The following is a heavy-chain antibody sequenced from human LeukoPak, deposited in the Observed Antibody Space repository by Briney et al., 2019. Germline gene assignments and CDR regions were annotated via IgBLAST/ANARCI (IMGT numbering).Heavy chain of an antibody. J-gene: IGHJ5*02. CDR2: ISSTSRNI. D-gene: IGHD2-21*02. Sequence: PGGSLRLSCSASGFTFSSFSMFWVRQAPGKGLEWLSYISSTSRNIYYADSVKGRFTVSRDNAKNSLFLQMNSLRAEDTAIYYCARGGKLEPTALASWGQGSLVVVSS. CDR3: ARGGKLEPTALAS. V-gene: IGHV3-48*04. CDR1: GFTFSSFS.